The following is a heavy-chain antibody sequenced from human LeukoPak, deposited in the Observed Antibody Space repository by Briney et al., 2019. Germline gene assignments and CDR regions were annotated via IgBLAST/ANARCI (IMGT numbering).Heavy chain of an antibody. CDR3: APIFGGYSDFDS. CDR2: ITHFGST. V-gene: IGHV4-34*01. J-gene: IGHJ4*01. D-gene: IGHD5-12*01. CDR1: GGSLTSYF. Sequence: SETLSLTCAVHGGSLTSYFWSWIRQPPGKGLEWIGEITHFGSTNYNPSPRSRVTISRDTSKNQFSLRLTSVTAADTAVYYCAPIFGGYSDFDSWGQGTLVTVSP.